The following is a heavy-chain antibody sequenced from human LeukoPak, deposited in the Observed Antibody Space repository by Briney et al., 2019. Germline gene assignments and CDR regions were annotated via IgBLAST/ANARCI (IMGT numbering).Heavy chain of an antibody. CDR1: GFTFSTYE. J-gene: IGHJ4*02. V-gene: IGHV3-48*03. Sequence: GGSLILSCAASGFTFSTYEMIWVRQAPGKGLEWVSYISSRGKTTYYADSVKGRFTISRDNAKNSLYLQMNSLRAEDTAVYYCARVRRDGYNDPFDYWGQGTLVAVSS. CDR3: ARVRRDGYNDPFDY. D-gene: IGHD5-24*01. CDR2: ISSRGKTT.